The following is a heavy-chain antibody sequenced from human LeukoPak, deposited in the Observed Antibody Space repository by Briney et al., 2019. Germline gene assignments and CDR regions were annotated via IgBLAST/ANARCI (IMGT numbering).Heavy chain of an antibody. CDR1: GYTFTSYG. V-gene: IGHV1-18*01. CDR2: ISAYNGNT. CDR3: ARGGDLDYDILTGYYNVMYNWFDP. J-gene: IGHJ5*02. Sequence: ASVKVSYKASGYTFTSYGISWVRQAPGQGLEWMGWISAYNGNTNYAQKLQGRVTMTTDTSTSTAYMELRSLRSDDTAVYYCARGGDLDYDILTGYYNVMYNWFDPWGQGTLVTVSS. D-gene: IGHD3-9*01.